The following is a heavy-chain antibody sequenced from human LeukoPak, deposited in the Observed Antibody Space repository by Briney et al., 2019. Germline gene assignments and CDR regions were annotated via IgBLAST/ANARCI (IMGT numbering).Heavy chain of an antibody. Sequence: GGSLRLSCAASGFTFSSYSMNWVRQAPGKGLEWVAVIYADSVRGRFTISRDDSKNTLYLQMNSLRAEDTAMYYCARDIVGQWLVDYWGQGTLVTVSS. V-gene: IGHV3-30*03. CDR3: ARDIVGQWLVDY. J-gene: IGHJ4*02. CDR2: I. D-gene: IGHD6-19*01. CDR1: GFTFSSYS.